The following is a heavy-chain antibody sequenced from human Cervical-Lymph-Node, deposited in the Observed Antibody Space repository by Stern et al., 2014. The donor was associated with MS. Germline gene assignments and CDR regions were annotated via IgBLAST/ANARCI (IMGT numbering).Heavy chain of an antibody. CDR2: IVVGSGNT. Sequence: QLVQSGPEVKKPGTSVKVSCKASGFTFTSSAVQWVRQARGQRLEWVGWIVVGSGNTNYAQKFQERVTITRDMSTSTAYMELSSLRSEDTAVYYCAAHYYDSSGYYYWGQGTLVTVSS. D-gene: IGHD3-22*01. J-gene: IGHJ4*02. CDR1: GFTFTSSA. V-gene: IGHV1-58*01. CDR3: AAHYYDSSGYYY.